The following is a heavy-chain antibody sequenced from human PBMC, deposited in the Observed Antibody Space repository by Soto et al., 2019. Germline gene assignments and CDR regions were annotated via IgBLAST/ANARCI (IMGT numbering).Heavy chain of an antibody. J-gene: IGHJ6*02. V-gene: IGHV3-13*01. CDR2: IGTAGDR. Sequence: GSLRLSCAASGFTFSRYDMHWVRRVPGKGLEWVSVIGTAGDRFYPGSVKGRFTISRENAKNSLYLQMHSLRPGDTAVYYCARRGIGDYYGMDVWGQGT. D-gene: IGHD3-16*02. CDR3: ARRGIGDYYGMDV. CDR1: GFTFSRYD.